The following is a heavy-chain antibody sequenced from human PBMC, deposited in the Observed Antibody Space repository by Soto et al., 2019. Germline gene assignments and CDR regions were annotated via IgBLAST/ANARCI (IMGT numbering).Heavy chain of an antibody. CDR2: ISHDGSNK. CDR3: AKEQYFGTESYPLDY. D-gene: IGHD3-10*01. Sequence: VQLVESGGGVVQPGRSLRLSCAASGFTFSGYGMHWVRQAPGKGLEWVAVISHDGSNKYYADSVKGRFTISRDNSKNTVYLQMDSLRAADTAVYYCAKEQYFGTESYPLDYWRQGTLVIVSS. J-gene: IGHJ4*02. V-gene: IGHV3-30*18. CDR1: GFTFSGYG.